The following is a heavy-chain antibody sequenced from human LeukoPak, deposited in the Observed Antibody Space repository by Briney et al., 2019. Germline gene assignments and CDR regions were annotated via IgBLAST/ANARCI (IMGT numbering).Heavy chain of an antibody. CDR3: ARSYGDPLFDY. CDR2: IYSSGST. J-gene: IGHJ4*02. D-gene: IGHD4-17*01. Sequence: GGSLRLSCLGSGFTLISNYMSWVRQAPAKGREWVSVIYSSGSTLHADSVKGRCSIYRDTSKNTLYLQMKSLRAENTAVYYCARSYGDPLFDYWGQGTLVTVSA. V-gene: IGHV3-66*01. CDR1: GFTLISNY.